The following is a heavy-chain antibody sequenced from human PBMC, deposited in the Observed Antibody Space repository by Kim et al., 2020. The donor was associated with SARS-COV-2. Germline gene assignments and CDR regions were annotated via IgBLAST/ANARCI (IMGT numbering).Heavy chain of an antibody. D-gene: IGHD3-3*02. CDR2: ISGSGDYT. V-gene: IGHV3-23*01. CDR1: GFSFSNYA. Sequence: GGSLRLSCATSGFSFSNYAVSWVRQPPGKGLEWVSSISGSGDYTNYADSVRGRFTISRDNSKNTLSLQLNSLRAEDAAVYYCAKSVGISGGWRFEHWGQGTLVTVSS. J-gene: IGHJ4*02. CDR3: AKSVGISGGWRFEH.